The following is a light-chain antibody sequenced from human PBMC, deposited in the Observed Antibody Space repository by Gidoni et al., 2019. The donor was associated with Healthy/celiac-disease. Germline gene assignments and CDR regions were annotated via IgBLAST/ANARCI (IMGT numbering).Light chain of an antibody. J-gene: IGLJ2*01. CDR3: QVWDSSTSVV. Sequence: SYELPQPLSLSVALGQTARITCGGNNIGSKNVHWYQQKPGQAPVLVIYRDSNRPSGIPERFSGSNSGNTATLTISRAQAGDEADYYCQVWDSSTSVVFGGGTKLTVL. CDR2: RDS. V-gene: IGLV3-9*01. CDR1: NIGSKN.